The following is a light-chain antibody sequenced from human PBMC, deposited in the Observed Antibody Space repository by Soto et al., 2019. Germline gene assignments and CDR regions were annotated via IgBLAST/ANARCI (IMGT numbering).Light chain of an antibody. J-gene: IGLJ1*01. CDR2: RNN. V-gene: IGLV1-47*01. Sequence: QSVLTQPPSASGTPGQGVTISCSGSSSKIGSNYVYWYQHLPGTAPKLIIYRNNQRPSGVPDRFSGSKSGATASLAISGLRSEDEADYYCSGWDDSLSGYVFGTVTKVTVL. CDR3: SGWDDSLSGYV. CDR1: SSKIGSNY.